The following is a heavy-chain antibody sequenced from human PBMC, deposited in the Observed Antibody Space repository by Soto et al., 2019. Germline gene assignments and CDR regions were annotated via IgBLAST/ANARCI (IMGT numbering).Heavy chain of an antibody. CDR2: LSAYNGET. D-gene: IGHD1-26*01. Sequence: QVQLVQSGPEVKKPGASAKVSCKAAGYTFSNYGISWMRQVPGQGLEWMGWLSAYNGETKYAQKFQGRVSMTTDTSTNTAYMELGSLRSDDTAVYYCARASGTGVGTTSYWGQGTLVTVSS. J-gene: IGHJ4*02. CDR1: GYTFSNYG. CDR3: ARASGTGVGTTSY. V-gene: IGHV1-18*01.